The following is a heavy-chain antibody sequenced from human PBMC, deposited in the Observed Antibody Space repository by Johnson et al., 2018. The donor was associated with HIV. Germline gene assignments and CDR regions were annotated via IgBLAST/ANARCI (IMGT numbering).Heavy chain of an antibody. CDR2: IYSGGST. V-gene: IGHV3-53*01. Sequence: EVQVVESGGGLIQPGGSLRLSCAASGFTVSSNYMSWVRQAPGKGLEWVSVIYSGGSTYYADSVKGRFTISRDNSKNTLYLQMNSLRAEDTAVYYCARDVRGVVAATDAFDIWGQGTMVTVSS. CDR3: ARDVRGVVAATDAFDI. CDR1: GFTVSSNY. D-gene: IGHD2-15*01. J-gene: IGHJ3*02.